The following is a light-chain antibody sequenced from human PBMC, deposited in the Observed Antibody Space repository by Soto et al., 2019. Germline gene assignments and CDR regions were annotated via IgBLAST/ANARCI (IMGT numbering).Light chain of an antibody. Sequence: QSALTQPPSAAGSPGQSVTISCTGTSTDVGGYNYVSWYQQYPGKAPKLMIYDVSKRPSGVPDRFSGSKSGNTASLTISGLQAEDEADYYCSSYAGGYTWVFGGGTKLTVL. V-gene: IGLV2-11*01. CDR2: DVS. CDR1: STDVGGYNY. CDR3: SSYAGGYTWV. J-gene: IGLJ3*02.